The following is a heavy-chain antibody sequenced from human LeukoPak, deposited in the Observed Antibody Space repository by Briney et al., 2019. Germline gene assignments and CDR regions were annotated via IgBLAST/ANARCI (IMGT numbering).Heavy chain of an antibody. D-gene: IGHD4-17*01. Sequence: SETLSLTCTVSGGSISSSNYYWGWIRQPPGMGLEWIGSIYYTTTTYYNPSLKSRVTISVDTSKNQFSQKLSSVTAADTALYYCARGNLDYGDPNWFDPWGQGTLVTVSS. CDR1: GGSISSSNYY. J-gene: IGHJ5*02. V-gene: IGHV4-39*07. CDR2: IYYTTTT. CDR3: ARGNLDYGDPNWFDP.